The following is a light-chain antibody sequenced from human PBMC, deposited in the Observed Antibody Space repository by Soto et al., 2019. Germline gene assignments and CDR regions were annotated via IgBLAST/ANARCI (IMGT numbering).Light chain of an antibody. J-gene: IGLJ2*01. CDR2: DVT. V-gene: IGLV2-11*01. Sequence: QSVLTQPRSVSGSPGQSVTISCTGTSSGLGGYNFVSWYQQHPGKAPKLIIYDVTKRPSGVPDRFSASKSANTASLTISGLQAEDEADYYCCSYTGIYVFGGGTKVTVL. CDR3: CSYTGIYV. CDR1: SSGLGGYNF.